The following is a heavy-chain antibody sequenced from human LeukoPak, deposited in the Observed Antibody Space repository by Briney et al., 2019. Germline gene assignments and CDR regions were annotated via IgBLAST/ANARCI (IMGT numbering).Heavy chain of an antibody. V-gene: IGHV3-48*03. Sequence: GGSLRLSCAASGFTFSSYEMNWVRQAPGKGLEWVSYISSSGSTIYYADSVKGRFTISRDNAKNSLYLQMNSLRAEDTAGYYCARTIYDSSGYYFDYWGQGTLVTVSS. CDR3: ARTIYDSSGYYFDY. J-gene: IGHJ4*02. CDR2: ISSSGSTI. D-gene: IGHD3-22*01. CDR1: GFTFSSYE.